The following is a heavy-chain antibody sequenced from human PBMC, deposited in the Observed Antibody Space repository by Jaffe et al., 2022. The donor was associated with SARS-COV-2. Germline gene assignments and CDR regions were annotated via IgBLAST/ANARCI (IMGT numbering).Heavy chain of an antibody. V-gene: IGHV3-30*04. CDR1: GLSFTSSI. CDR2: ISHDERNK. J-gene: IGHJ3*01. D-gene: IGHD3-22*01. CDR3: VREGYSSGRAGAFHV. Sequence: QVQLVESGGGVVQPGRSLRVSCAASGLSFTSSIIHWVRQTPGKGLDWVGLISHDERNKAYADSVKGRFTISRDSSNNVIYLQMNSLRAEDTAVYYCVREGYSSGRAGAFHVWGQGTAVTVSS.